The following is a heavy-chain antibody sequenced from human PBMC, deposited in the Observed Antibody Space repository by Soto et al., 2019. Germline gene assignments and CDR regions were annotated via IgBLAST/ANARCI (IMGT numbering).Heavy chain of an antibody. J-gene: IGHJ1*01. Sequence: GGSLRLSCAASGFTFSSYSMNWVRQAPGKGLEWVSYISSSSSTIYYADSVKGRFTISRDNAKNSLYLQMNSLRDVDTAVYYCARDSPSSNYDSSGYYPEYFQHWGQGTLVTVSS. CDR1: GFTFSSYS. V-gene: IGHV3-48*02. CDR3: ARDSPSSNYDSSGYYPEYFQH. D-gene: IGHD3-22*01. CDR2: ISSSSSTI.